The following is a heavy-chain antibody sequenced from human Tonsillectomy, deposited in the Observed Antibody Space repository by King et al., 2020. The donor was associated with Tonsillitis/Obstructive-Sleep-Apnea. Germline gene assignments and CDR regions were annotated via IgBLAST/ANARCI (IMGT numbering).Heavy chain of an antibody. Sequence: VQLVESGGGLVQPGGSLRLSCAASGFTFSSYEMNWVRQAPGKGLEWVSYISSSGSTIYYADSVKGRFTISRDNAKNSLYLQMNSLRAEDTAVYYCAREGDCSSTSRPFDYWGQGTLVTVSS. CDR3: AREGDCSSTSRPFDY. D-gene: IGHD2-2*01. J-gene: IGHJ4*02. CDR2: ISSSGSTI. CDR1: GFTFSSYE. V-gene: IGHV3-48*03.